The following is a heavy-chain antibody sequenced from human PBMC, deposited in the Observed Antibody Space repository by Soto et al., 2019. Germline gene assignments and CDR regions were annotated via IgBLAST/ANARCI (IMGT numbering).Heavy chain of an antibody. J-gene: IGHJ4*01. D-gene: IGHD3-22*01. CDR2: IYHSGST. CDR3: ARGAVVNFDX. Sequence: QLQLQESGSGLVKPSQTLSLTCAVSGGSISSGGSSWTWIRQPPGKGLEWIGYIYHSGSTYYNPSLTSRVTISVDRSKNQFSLKLTSVTAADTAVYYCARGAVVNFDXXGXXTXVTVXS. CDR1: GGSISSGGSS. V-gene: IGHV4-30-2*01.